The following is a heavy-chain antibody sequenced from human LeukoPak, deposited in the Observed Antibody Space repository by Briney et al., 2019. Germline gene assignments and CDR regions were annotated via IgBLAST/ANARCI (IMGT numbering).Heavy chain of an antibody. D-gene: IGHD3-16*01. CDR2: ISSSSSYI. CDR3: ARDTLGSGPDAFDI. V-gene: IGHV3-21*01. CDR1: GFTVSSYS. J-gene: IGHJ3*02. Sequence: GGSLRLSCTVSGFTVSSYSMNWVRQAPGKGLEWVSSISSSSSYIYYADSVKGRFTISRDNAKNSLYLQMNSLRAEDTAVYYCARDTLGSGPDAFDIWGQGTMVTVSS.